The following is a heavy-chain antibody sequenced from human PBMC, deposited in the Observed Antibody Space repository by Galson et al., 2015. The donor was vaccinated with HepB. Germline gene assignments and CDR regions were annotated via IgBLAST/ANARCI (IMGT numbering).Heavy chain of an antibody. V-gene: IGHV3-30*18. CDR2: ISYDGSNK. Sequence: SLRLSCAASGFTFSSYGMHWVRQAPGKGLEWVAVISYDGSNKYYADSVKGRFTISRDNSKNTLYLQMNSLRAEDTAVYYCAKDAGGVDIVATINGYGMDVWGQGTTVTVSS. D-gene: IGHD5-12*01. CDR1: GFTFSSYG. J-gene: IGHJ6*02. CDR3: AKDAGGVDIVATINGYGMDV.